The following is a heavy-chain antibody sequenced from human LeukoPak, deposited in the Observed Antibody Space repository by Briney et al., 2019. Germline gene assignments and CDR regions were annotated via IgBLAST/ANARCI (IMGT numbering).Heavy chain of an antibody. D-gene: IGHD3-3*01. J-gene: IGHJ6*02. V-gene: IGHV3-33*01. CDR1: GFTFSSYG. Sequence: GGSLRLSCAASGFTFSSYGMHWVRQAPGKGLEWVAVIWYDGSNKYYADSVKGRFTISRDNSKNTLYLQMNSLRAEDTAVYYCARDIGYYDFWSGYRPKYYYYGMDVWGQGTTVTVSS. CDR2: IWYDGSNK. CDR3: ARDIGYYDFWSGYRPKYYYYGMDV.